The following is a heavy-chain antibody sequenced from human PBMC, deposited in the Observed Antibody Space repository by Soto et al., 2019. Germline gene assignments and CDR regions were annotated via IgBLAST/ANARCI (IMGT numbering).Heavy chain of an antibody. CDR2: IYYSGST. CDR3: GRRCASTLDY. D-gene: IGHD2-2*01. V-gene: IGHV4-59*08. J-gene: IGHJ4*01. Sequence: GKGLEWIGYIYYSGSTNYNPSLKSRVTISVGTSKNQFSLKLSSVTAAVTSVNNRGRRCASTLDYSRLGRLVTV.